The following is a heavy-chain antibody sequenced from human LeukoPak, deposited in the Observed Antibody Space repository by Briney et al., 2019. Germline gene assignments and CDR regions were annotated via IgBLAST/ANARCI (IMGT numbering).Heavy chain of an antibody. CDR2: IIPIFGTA. J-gene: IGHJ6*02. CDR3: ARGPIVVATAITYYGMDV. D-gene: IGHD2-21*02. Sequence: SVKVSCKASGGTFISYAISWVRQAPGQGLEWMGGIIPIFGTANYAQKFQGRVTITADESTSTAYMELSSLRSEDTAVYYCARGPIVVATAITYYGMDVWGQGTTVTVSS. V-gene: IGHV1-69*13. CDR1: GGTFISYA.